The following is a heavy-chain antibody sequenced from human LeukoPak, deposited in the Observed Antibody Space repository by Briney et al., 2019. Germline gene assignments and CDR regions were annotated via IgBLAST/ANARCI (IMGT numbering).Heavy chain of an antibody. V-gene: IGHV3-48*01. J-gene: IGHJ4*02. CDR2: ISDSSASM. Sequence: GGSLRLSCAASNFIFSNYAMSWVRQAPGKGLGWVSYISDSSASMYYADSVKGRFTISRDNYKNTLYLQMNSLRAEDPAVYYCARVVVVVAELDYWGQGTLVTVSS. CDR1: NFIFSNYA. CDR3: ARVVVVVAELDY. D-gene: IGHD2-15*01.